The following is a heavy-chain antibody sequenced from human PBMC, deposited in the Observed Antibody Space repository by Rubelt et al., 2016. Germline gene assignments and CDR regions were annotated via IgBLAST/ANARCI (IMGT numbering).Heavy chain of an antibody. Sequence: QVQLQESGPGLVKPSETLSLTCTVSGGSISSYYWTWIRHPPGKGLEWIGYISYSWDTYYHPSLQSRVTMSVDTAKNQFSLKVNAVTAADTAVYYCARRAVTTGLSFWSQGSLVTVSS. CDR2: ISYSWDT. CDR3: ARRAVTTGLSF. CDR1: GGSISSYY. V-gene: IGHV4-59*12. D-gene: IGHD4-17*01. J-gene: IGHJ4*02.